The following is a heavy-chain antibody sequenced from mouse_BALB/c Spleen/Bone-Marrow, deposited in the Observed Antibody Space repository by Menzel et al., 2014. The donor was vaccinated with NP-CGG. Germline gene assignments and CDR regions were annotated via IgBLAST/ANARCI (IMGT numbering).Heavy chain of an antibody. V-gene: IGHV5-4*02. Sequence: DVHLVESGGGLVKPGGSPKLSCAASGFTFSDYYMYWVRQTPEKRLEWVATISDGGSYTYYPDSVKGRFTISRDNAKNNLYLQMSSLKSEDTAMYYCARVSYDYFDYWGQGTTLTVSS. D-gene: IGHD2-4*01. CDR2: ISDGGSYT. CDR1: GFTFSDYY. J-gene: IGHJ2*01. CDR3: ARVSYDYFDY.